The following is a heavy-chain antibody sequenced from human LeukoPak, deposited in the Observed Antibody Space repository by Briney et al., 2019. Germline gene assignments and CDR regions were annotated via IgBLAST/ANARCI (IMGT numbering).Heavy chain of an antibody. CDR2: LYIGGNT. V-gene: IGHV3-53*01. CDR1: GLIVSNNY. J-gene: IGHJ4*02. D-gene: IGHD5-18*01. CDR3: TTTAGYNYGQY. Sequence: GGSLRLFCAASGLIVSNNYMNWVRQAPGKGLEWVSALYIGGNTYCADSVRGRFTISRDNSKNTLYLQMNSLRAEDTAIYYCTTTAGYNYGQYWGQGTLVTVSS.